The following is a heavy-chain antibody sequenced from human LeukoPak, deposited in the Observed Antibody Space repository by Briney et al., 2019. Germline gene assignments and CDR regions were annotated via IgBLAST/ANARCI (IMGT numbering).Heavy chain of an antibody. J-gene: IGHJ4*02. V-gene: IGHV3-30*03. CDR3: ARRAGAYSHPYDY. D-gene: IGHD4/OR15-4a*01. CDR2: ITYDGNNK. Sequence: GGSLRLSCAASGFSFKDYNIHWVRQAPGKGLEWVAVITYDGNNKYYTDSVKGRFTISRDNSKNTLYLQMNSLRAEDTTVYYCARRAGAYSHPYDYWGQGTLVTVSS. CDR1: GFSFKDYN.